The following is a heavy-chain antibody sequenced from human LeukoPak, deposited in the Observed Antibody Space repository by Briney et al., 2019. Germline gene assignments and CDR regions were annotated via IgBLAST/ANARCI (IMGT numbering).Heavy chain of an antibody. CDR2: IYYSGST. J-gene: IGHJ5*02. Sequence: SETLSLTCTVSGGSISSYYWSWIRQPPGKGLEWIGYIYYSGSTNYNPSLKSRVTISVDTSKNQFSLKLSSVTAADTAVYYCARVGASGDYGGKEGWLDPWGQGTLVTVSS. V-gene: IGHV4-59*01. CDR1: GGSISSYY. CDR3: ARVGASGDYGGKEGWLDP. D-gene: IGHD4-23*01.